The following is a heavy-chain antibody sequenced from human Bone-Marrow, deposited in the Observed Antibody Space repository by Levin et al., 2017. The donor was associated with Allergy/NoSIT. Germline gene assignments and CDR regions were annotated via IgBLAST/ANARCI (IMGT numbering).Heavy chain of an antibody. Sequence: SCAASGFRFNDHAMHWVRQVPGKGLEWVSGINWNGGSIGYADSVKGRFTISRDNAKNSLYLEMTSLRAGDTAFYYCTRDSGESYGYYGMDVWGQGTTVTVSS. V-gene: IGHV3-9*01. J-gene: IGHJ6*01. CDR3: TRDSGESYGYYGMDV. CDR2: INWNGGSI. D-gene: IGHD3-16*01. CDR1: GFRFNDHA.